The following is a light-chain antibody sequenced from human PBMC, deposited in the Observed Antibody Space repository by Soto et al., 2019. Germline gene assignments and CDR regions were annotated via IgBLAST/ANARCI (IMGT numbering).Light chain of an antibody. V-gene: IGKV3-20*01. CDR1: QSVSSSY. CDR2: GAS. Sequence: EIVLTQSPGTLSLSPGERATLSCRASQSVSSSYLAWYQQKPGQAPRLLIYGASSRATGIPDRFGGSGSGTDFTLTIRRLEPEDFAVYYCHQYGSSPTFGQGTKVEIK. CDR3: HQYGSSPT. J-gene: IGKJ1*01.